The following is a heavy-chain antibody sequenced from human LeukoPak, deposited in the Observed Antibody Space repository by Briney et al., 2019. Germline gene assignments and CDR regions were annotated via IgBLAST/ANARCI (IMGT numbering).Heavy chain of an antibody. V-gene: IGHV4-39*07. J-gene: IGHJ4*02. CDR2: IYYSGST. CDR3: ARASIGGVYRN. CDR1: GGSISSSSYY. Sequence: SETLSLTCTVSGGSISSSSYYWGWIRQPPGKGLEWIGSIYYSGSTYYNPSLKSRVTISVDTSKNQFSLKLSSVTAADTAVYYCARASIGGVYRNWGQGTLVTVSS. D-gene: IGHD3-16*01.